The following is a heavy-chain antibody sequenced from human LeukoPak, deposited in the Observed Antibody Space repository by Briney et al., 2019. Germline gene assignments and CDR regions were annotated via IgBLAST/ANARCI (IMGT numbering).Heavy chain of an antibody. D-gene: IGHD3-3*01. CDR2: ISYDGSNK. J-gene: IGHJ3*02. CDR1: GFTFSSYG. CDR3: AKVLINPSGYYDFWSGLDDAFDI. V-gene: IGHV3-30*18. Sequence: GGSLRLSCAASGFTFSSYGMHWVRQAPGKGLEWVAVISYDGSNKYYADSVKGRFTISRDNSKNTLYLQMNSLRAEDTAVYYCAKVLINPSGYYDFWSGLDDAFDIWGQGTMVTVSS.